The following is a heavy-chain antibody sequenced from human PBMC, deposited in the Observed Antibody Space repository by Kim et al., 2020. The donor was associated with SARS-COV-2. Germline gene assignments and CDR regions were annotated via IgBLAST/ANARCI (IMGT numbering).Heavy chain of an antibody. CDR3: ARVGVPGYYTPYYYYYMGV. Sequence: GGSLRLSCAASGFTFSDYYMSWIRQAPGKGLEWVSYIRGGGGAIYYADSVKGRFTISRDNAKNSLYLQMNSLRAEDTAVYYCARVGVPGYYTPYYYYYMGVWVEATTVTDSS. CDR2: IRGGGGAI. D-gene: IGHD3-3*01. V-gene: IGHV3-11*01. J-gene: IGHJ6*03. CDR1: GFTFSDYY.